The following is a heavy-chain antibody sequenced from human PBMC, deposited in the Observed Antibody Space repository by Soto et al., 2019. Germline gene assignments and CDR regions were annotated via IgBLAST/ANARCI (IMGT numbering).Heavy chain of an antibody. Sequence: QVQLQESGPGLVKPSGTLSLTCAVSSGSISSSNWWSWVRQPPGKGLEWIGEIYHSGSTNYNPSLKSRVTISVDKSKNQFSLKLSSVTAADTAVYYCARTYYDILTGTAGYFDYWGQGTLVTVSS. V-gene: IGHV4-4*02. CDR1: SGSISSSNW. J-gene: IGHJ4*02. D-gene: IGHD3-9*01. CDR2: IYHSGST. CDR3: ARTYYDILTGTAGYFDY.